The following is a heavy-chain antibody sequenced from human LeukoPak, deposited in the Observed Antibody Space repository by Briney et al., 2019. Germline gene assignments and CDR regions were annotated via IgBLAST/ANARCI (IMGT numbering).Heavy chain of an antibody. J-gene: IGHJ5*02. V-gene: IGHV1-46*01. CDR1: GYTFTNYY. CDR3: ARGGVGATTYDWFDP. D-gene: IGHD1-26*01. Sequence: ASVKVSCKASGYTFTNYYMHWVRQAPGQGLEWMGVINPSGGSTSYAQNFQGRVTMTRDMSTSTVYMELSSLRADDTAVYYCARGGVGATTYDWFDPWGQGTLVTVSS. CDR2: INPSGGST.